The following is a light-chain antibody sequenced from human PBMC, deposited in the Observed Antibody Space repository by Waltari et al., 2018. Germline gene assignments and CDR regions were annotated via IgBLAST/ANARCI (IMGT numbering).Light chain of an antibody. CDR2: WAS. J-gene: IGKJ4*01. CDR3: QQYYDSPLT. CDR1: QSLLYSSVNKNC. Sequence: DIVLTQSPDSLAVSLGERATINCKSSQSLLYSSVNKNCLAWYQQKAGQPPKLLIYWASTREPGVPDQFSGSGSGTDFTLPISNLQAEDVAVYSCQQYYDSPLTFGGGTKVEIK. V-gene: IGKV4-1*01.